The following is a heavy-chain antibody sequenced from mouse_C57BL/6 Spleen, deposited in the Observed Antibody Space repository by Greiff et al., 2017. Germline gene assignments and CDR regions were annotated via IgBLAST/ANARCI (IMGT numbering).Heavy chain of an antibody. Sequence: VKLQESGPELVKPGASVKLSCKASGYTFTSYDINWVKQRPGQGLAWIGWIYPRDGSTQYNEKFKGKATLTVDTSSSTAYMELHSLSSEDSAVYFCARSGSNHAMDYWGQGTSVTGAS. CDR1: GYTFTSYD. D-gene: IGHD2-5*01. J-gene: IGHJ4*01. CDR3: ARSGSNHAMDY. V-gene: IGHV1-85*01. CDR2: IYPRDGST.